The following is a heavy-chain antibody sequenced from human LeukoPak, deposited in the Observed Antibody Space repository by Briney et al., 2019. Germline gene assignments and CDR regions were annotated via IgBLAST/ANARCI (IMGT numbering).Heavy chain of an antibody. J-gene: IGHJ6*03. CDR2: IYYSGST. CDR3: ASWAGDYGDPISYYYYYYMDV. Sequence: TTSETLSLTCTVSGYSISTGYYWGWIRQPPGKGLEWIGSIYYSGSTYYNPSLKSRVTISVDTSRNQFSLKLSSVTAADTAVYYCASWAGDYGDPISYYYYYYMDVWGKGTTVTISS. CDR1: GYSISTGYY. V-gene: IGHV4-38-2*02. D-gene: IGHD4-17*01.